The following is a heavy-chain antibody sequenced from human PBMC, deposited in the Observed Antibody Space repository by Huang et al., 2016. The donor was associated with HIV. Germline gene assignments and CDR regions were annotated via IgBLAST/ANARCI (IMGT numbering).Heavy chain of an antibody. CDR3: AKEGDTGAALGY. Sequence: EVQLVESGGGLIQPGGSLRLSCAASGFTVSTNYMTWVRQAPGKGLGWFSLIYSGGTTYYAGSFKGRFTISRDDSENTLYLHMTSLRAGDTAAYYCAKEGDTGAALGYWGQGTLVTVS. J-gene: IGHJ4*02. V-gene: IGHV3-53*01. CDR1: GFTVSTNY. CDR2: IYSGGTT. D-gene: IGHD2-8*02.